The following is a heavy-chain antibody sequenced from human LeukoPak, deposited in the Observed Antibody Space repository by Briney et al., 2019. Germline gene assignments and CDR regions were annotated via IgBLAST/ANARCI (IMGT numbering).Heavy chain of an antibody. CDR1: GFTFRSYG. CDR2: VSYDDSRK. D-gene: IGHD6-19*01. J-gene: IGHJ4*02. Sequence: GGSLRLSCAASGFTFRSYGMHWVRRAPGKGLEWVAVVSYDDSRKYYADSVKGRFTISRDNSSNVVYLQMNSLRPEDTAVYYCARDRDAGYNSGWNPFDYWGQGMLVTVSS. V-gene: IGHV3-30*03. CDR3: ARDRDAGYNSGWNPFDY.